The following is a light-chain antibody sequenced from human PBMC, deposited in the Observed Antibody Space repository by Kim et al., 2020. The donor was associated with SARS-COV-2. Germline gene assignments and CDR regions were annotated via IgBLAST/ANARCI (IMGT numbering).Light chain of an antibody. CDR1: QIINTY. Sequence: CASVGDRDTMTCRASQIINTYLAWYQQKQGKGPSLLIYQACSLQIGVPSRFSGSGSGAEFTLTISSLQPDDFATNYCQHYIRFPYTFGQGTKLEI. CDR2: QAC. CDR3: QHYIRFPYT. V-gene: IGKV1-5*03. J-gene: IGKJ2*01.